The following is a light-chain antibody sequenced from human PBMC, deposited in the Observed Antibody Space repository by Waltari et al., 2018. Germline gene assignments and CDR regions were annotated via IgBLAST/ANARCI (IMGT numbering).Light chain of an antibody. CDR3: QQYDTYWT. V-gene: IGKV1-5*03. J-gene: IGKJ1*01. CDR2: KAS. CDR1: QRISIW. Sequence: DIQMTQSPSTLSASVGDRVIITCRASQRISIWLAWYQQKPGKAPKLRIYKASNLESGVPSRFSGNGSGTEFTLTISSLQPDDFATYYCQQYDTYWTFGQGTKVDIK.